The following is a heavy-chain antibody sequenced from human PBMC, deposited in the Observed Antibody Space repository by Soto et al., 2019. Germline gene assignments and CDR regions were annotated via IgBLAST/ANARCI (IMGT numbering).Heavy chain of an antibody. CDR1: GFTVSSNY. V-gene: IGHV3-66*01. J-gene: IGHJ6*03. D-gene: IGHD3-10*01. CDR2: IYSGGST. CDR3: ARVRITMVRGVITTYYYYYLDV. Sequence: PGGSLRLSCAASGFTVSSNYMSWVRQAPGKGLEWVSVIYSGGSTYYADSVKGRFIISRDNSKNTLYLQMNSLRAEDTAVYYCARVRITMVRGVITTYYYYYLDVWGKGTTVTVSS.